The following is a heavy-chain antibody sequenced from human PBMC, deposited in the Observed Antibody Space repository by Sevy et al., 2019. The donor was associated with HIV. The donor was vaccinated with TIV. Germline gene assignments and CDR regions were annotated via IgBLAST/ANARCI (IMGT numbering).Heavy chain of an antibody. Sequence: GGSLRLSCAASGFTFSSYGMHWVRQAPGKGLEWMAVIWYDGSNKYYADSVKGRFTISRDNSKNMLYLQMNSLRAEGTAVYYCARDTWAYDFWSGHWGDYYYYGMDVWGQGTTVTVSS. CDR2: IWYDGSNK. V-gene: IGHV3-33*01. CDR1: GFTFSSYG. CDR3: ARDTWAYDFWSGHWGDYYYYGMDV. J-gene: IGHJ6*02. D-gene: IGHD3-3*01.